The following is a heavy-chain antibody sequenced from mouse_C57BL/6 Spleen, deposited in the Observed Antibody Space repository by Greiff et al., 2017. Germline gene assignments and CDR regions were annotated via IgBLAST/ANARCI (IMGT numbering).Heavy chain of an antibody. J-gene: IGHJ4*01. CDR2: IHPNSGST. V-gene: IGHV1-64*01. Sequence: QVQLKESGAELVKPGASVKLSCKASGYTFTSYWMHWVKQRPGQGLEWIGMIHPNSGSTNYNEKFKSKATLTVDKSSSTAYMQLSSLTSEDSAVYYCARGLLLYYAMDYWGQGTSVTVSS. CDR3: ARGLLLYYAMDY. CDR1: GYTFTSYW. D-gene: IGHD1-1*01.